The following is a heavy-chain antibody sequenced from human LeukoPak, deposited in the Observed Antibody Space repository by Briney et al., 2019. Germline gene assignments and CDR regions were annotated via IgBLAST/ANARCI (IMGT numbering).Heavy chain of an antibody. CDR3: ARSRSYYDFWSGYYTYYFDY. D-gene: IGHD3-3*01. V-gene: IGHV3-66*02. CDR2: IYSGGST. J-gene: IGHJ4*02. Sequence: GGSLRLSCAASGFTVSSNYMSWVRQAPGKGLEWVSVIYSGGSTYYADSVKGRFTISRDNSKNTLYLQMNSLRAGDTAVYYCARSRSYYDFWSGYYTYYFDYWGQGTLVTVSS. CDR1: GFTVSSNY.